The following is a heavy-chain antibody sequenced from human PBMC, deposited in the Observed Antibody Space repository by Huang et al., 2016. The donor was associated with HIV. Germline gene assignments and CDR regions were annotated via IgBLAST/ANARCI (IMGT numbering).Heavy chain of an antibody. J-gene: IGHJ4*02. CDR2: ISPTLGTA. CDR1: GGSFRNFA. V-gene: IGHV1-69*01. D-gene: IGHD3-22*01. Sequence: QVQLVQSGAEVKKPGSSVKVSCKASGGSFRNFAIGWVRQAPGQGPAWMGGISPTLGTANYEQKVQCRVTIIADESTSTAYMELSSLRSEDTAVYYCATVDYYDTSGPQRGYFDNWGQGTLVTVSS. CDR3: ATVDYYDTSGPQRGYFDN.